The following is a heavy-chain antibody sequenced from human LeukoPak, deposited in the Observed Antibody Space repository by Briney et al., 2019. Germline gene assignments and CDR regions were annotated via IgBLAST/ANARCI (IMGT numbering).Heavy chain of an antibody. J-gene: IGHJ4*02. CDR3: ARQPLYSYGSHGFDY. D-gene: IGHD5-18*01. CDR1: GYSFTTYW. CDR2: ISPGDSDT. Sequence: GESLKISCKSSGYSFTTYWIGWVRQMPGKGLEWMGIISPGDSDTRYSPSFQGQVTISADSSITTVYLQWSSLKASDSAMYYCARQPLYSYGSHGFDYWGQGTLVTVSS. V-gene: IGHV5-51*01.